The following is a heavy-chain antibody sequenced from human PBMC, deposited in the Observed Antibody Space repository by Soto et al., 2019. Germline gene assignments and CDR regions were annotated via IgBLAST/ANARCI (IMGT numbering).Heavy chain of an antibody. V-gene: IGHV4-59*01. CDR3: AREPGIAVAGPRGGYYYGMDV. D-gene: IGHD6-19*01. Sequence: SETLSLTCTVSGGSISSYYWSWIRQPPGKGLEWIGYIYYSGSTNYNPSLNSRVTISVDTSKNQFSLKLSSVTAADTAVYYCAREPGIAVAGPRGGYYYGMDVWGQGTTVTVSS. J-gene: IGHJ6*02. CDR2: IYYSGST. CDR1: GGSISSYY.